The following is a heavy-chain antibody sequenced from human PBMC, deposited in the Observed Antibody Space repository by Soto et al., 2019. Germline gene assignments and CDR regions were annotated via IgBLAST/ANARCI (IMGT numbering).Heavy chain of an antibody. CDR2: ISSSGGAT. CDR1: GFIFRRYT. CDR3: AKDYRPGIGDAFDV. Sequence: EVQLLESGGGLVQPGGSLRLSCAVSGFIFRRYTMSWVRQAPGKGLEWISGISSSGGATYYADSAKGRFTNSRDKSKNTLSLQLNDLTAEDTALYYCAKDYRPGIGDAFDVWGQGTMVTVSS. J-gene: IGHJ3*01. D-gene: IGHD1-1*01. V-gene: IGHV3-23*01.